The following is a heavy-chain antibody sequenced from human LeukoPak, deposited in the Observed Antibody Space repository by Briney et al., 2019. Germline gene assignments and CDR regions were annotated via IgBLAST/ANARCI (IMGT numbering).Heavy chain of an antibody. V-gene: IGHV1-69*05. CDR2: IIPIFGTA. D-gene: IGHD6-13*01. J-gene: IGHJ5*02. CDR1: GGTFSSYA. Sequence: AASVKVSCKASGGTFSSYAISWVRQAPGQGLEWMGGIIPIFGTANYAQRFQGRVTITTDESTSTAHMELSSLRSEDTAVYYCARVDGQQQLVPRNNWFDPWGQGTLVTVSS. CDR3: ARVDGQQQLVPRNNWFDP.